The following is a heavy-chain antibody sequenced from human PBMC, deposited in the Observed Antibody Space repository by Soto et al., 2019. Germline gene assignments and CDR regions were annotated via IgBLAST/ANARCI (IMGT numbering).Heavy chain of an antibody. CDR3: ARVYGSGSYVAPADY. CDR1: GGSFSGYY. J-gene: IGHJ4*02. V-gene: IGHV4-34*01. Sequence: PSXTLSLTCAVYGGSFSGYYWSWIRQPPGKGLEWIGEINHSGSTNYNPSLKSRVTISVDTSKNQFSLKLSSVTAADTAVYYCARVYGSGSYVAPADYWGQGTLVTVSS. D-gene: IGHD3-10*01. CDR2: INHSGST.